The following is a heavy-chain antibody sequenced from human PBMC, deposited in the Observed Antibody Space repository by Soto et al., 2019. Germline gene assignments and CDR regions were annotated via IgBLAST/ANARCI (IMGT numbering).Heavy chain of an antibody. J-gene: IGHJ4*02. CDR2: ISYDGSNK. CDR1: GFTFSSYA. Sequence: PGGSLRLSCAASGFTFSSYAMHWVRQAPGKGLEWVAVISYDGSNKYYADSVKGRFTISRDNSKNTLYLRMNSLRAEDTAVYYCARPYCSSTSCLFDYWGQGTLVTVSS. CDR3: ARPYCSSTSCLFDY. D-gene: IGHD2-2*01. V-gene: IGHV3-30-3*01.